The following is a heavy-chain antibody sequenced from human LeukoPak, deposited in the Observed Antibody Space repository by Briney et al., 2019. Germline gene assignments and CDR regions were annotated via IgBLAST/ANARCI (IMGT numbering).Heavy chain of an antibody. CDR1: GGSFSGYY. J-gene: IGHJ4*02. CDR3: ASLGSNDY. CDR2: INHSGST. D-gene: IGHD2-15*01. Sequence: SETLSLTCAVYGGSFSGYYWSWIRPPPGKGLEWIGEINHSGSTNYNPSLKSRVTISVDTSKNQFFLKLSSVTAADTAVYYCASLGSNDYWGQGTLVTVSS. V-gene: IGHV4-34*01.